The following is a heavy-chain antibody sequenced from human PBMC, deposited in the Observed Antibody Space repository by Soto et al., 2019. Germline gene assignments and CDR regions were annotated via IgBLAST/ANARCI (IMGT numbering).Heavy chain of an antibody. CDR1: GFIFSNYA. Sequence: QVQLVESGGGVVQPGRSLRLSCAASGFIFSNYAMHWVRQAPGKGLEWVAVTSYVRSNKYYADSVKGRFTISRDNSKNTLYLQVNSLRAEDTAVYYCARAREVGPTTTSPLDVWGQGTTVTVSS. J-gene: IGHJ6*02. CDR3: ARAREVGPTTTSPLDV. V-gene: IGHV3-30-3*01. CDR2: TSYVRSNK. D-gene: IGHD1-26*01.